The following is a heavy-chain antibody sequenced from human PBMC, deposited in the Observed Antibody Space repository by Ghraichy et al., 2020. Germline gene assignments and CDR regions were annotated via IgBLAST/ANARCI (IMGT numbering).Heavy chain of an antibody. V-gene: IGHV3-7*04. CDR2: IKQDGSEK. CDR3: ARASGWVIDY. Sequence: GSPRLSCAASGFTLSDYWMNWVRQAPGKGPEWVAIIKQDGSEKHYVDSVKGRFTISRENAKNSLHLQMNSLRVDDTAVYYCARASGWVIDYWGQGNLVTFSS. J-gene: IGHJ4*02. D-gene: IGHD2-21*01. CDR1: GFTLSDYW.